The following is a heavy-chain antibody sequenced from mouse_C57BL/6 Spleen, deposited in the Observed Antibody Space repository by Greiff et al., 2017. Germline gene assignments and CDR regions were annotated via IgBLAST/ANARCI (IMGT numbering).Heavy chain of an antibody. CDR2: IYPGSGST. CDR1: GYTFTSYW. J-gene: IGHJ4*01. Sequence: QVQLKQPGAELVKPGASVKMSCKASGYTFTSYWITWVKQRPGQGLEWIGDIYPGSGSTNYNEKFESKATLTVDTSSSTAYMQLSSLTSEDSAVYYCARRGYYLYAMDYWGQGTSVTVSS. CDR3: ARRGYYLYAMDY. V-gene: IGHV1-55*01. D-gene: IGHD2-3*01.